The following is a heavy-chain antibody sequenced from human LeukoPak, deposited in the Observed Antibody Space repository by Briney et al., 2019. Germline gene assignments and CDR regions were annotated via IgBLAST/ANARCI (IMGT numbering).Heavy chain of an antibody. D-gene: IGHD3-22*01. Sequence: GGSLRLSCAASGFDFGAYEMNWVRQAPGKGLELVAYFAGSDTTTYYADSVKGRFTISRDNARNSLYLQMNSLRAEDTALYYCTTLGYHLDSWGQGTLVTVSS. CDR1: GFDFGAYE. V-gene: IGHV3-48*03. CDR3: TTLGYHLDS. CDR2: FAGSDTTT. J-gene: IGHJ4*02.